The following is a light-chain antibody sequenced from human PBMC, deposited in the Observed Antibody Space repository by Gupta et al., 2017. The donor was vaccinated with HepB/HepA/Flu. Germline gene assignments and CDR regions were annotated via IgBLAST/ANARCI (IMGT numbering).Light chain of an antibody. CDR2: KIS. CDR1: QSLLYSDGNTY. J-gene: IGKJ2*01. V-gene: IGKV2-30*01. Sequence: EVVMTQSPLSLPVTLGQPASISCRSSQSLLYSDGNTYLSWFKQRPGQAPRRLIYKISKRDSGVPDRFSGSGYGTDFTLKISSGEAEDIGVYYCRQSMPWPPYTFGQGTMLEIK. CDR3: RQSMPWPPYT.